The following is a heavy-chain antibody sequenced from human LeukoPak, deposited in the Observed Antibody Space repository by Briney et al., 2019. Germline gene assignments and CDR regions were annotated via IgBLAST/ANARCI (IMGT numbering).Heavy chain of an antibody. V-gene: IGHV4-34*01. J-gene: IGHJ4*02. CDR1: GGSFSGYY. CDR3: ASAGSGYYRGDDY. Sequence: SETLSLTCAVYGGSFSGYYWSWIRQPPGKGLEWIGEINHSGSTNYNPSLKSRVTISVDTSKNQFSLKLSSVTAADTAVHYCASAGSGYYRGDDYWGQGTLVTVSS. CDR2: INHSGST. D-gene: IGHD3-22*01.